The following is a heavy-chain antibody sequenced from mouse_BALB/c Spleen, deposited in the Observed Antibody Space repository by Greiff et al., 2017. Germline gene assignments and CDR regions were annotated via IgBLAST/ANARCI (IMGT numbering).Heavy chain of an antibody. D-gene: IGHD2-4*01. V-gene: IGHV5-17*02. CDR1: GFTFSSFG. J-gene: IGHJ2*01. CDR2: ISSGSSTI. CDR3: ARRGITDYFDY. Sequence: EVKLVESGGGLVQPGGSRKLSCAASGFTFSSFGMHWVRQAPEKGLEWVAYISSGSSTIYYADTVKGRFTISRDNPKNTLFLQMTSLRSEDTAMYYCARRGITDYFDYWGQGTTLTVSS.